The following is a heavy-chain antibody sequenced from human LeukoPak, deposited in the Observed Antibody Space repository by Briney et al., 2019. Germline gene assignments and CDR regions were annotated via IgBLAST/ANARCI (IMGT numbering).Heavy chain of an antibody. CDR2: ISAYNGNT. D-gene: IGHD3-10*01. J-gene: IGHJ6*03. CDR1: GCGFTTCG. V-gene: IGHV1-18*01. CDR3: ARGKTMVRGTTFYYYYYMDV. Sequence: GASVHVSYKASGCGFTTCGNSWGRQAPGQEIEWMGWISAYNGNTNYAQKLQGRVTMTTDTFTSTAYMELRSLRSDDTAVYYCARGKTMVRGTTFYYYYYMDVWGKGTTVTVSS.